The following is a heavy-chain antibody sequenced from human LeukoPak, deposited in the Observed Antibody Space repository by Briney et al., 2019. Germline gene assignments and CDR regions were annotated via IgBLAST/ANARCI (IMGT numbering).Heavy chain of an antibody. Sequence: GGSLRLSCAASGFMFSNYAMSWVRQAPGRGLEWVSAVKTSAGDTYYADSVRGRFTISRDNSKSTVYLQMNSLRAEDTAVYYCAKDDDYGGDFDYWGQGTLVTVSS. V-gene: IGHV3-23*01. J-gene: IGHJ4*02. CDR3: AKDDDYGGDFDY. CDR2: VKTSAGDT. D-gene: IGHD4-23*01. CDR1: GFMFSNYA.